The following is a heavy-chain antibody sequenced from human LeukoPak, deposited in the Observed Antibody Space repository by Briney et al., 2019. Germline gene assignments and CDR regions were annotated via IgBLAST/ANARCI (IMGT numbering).Heavy chain of an antibody. CDR1: GFAFGSEA. D-gene: IGHD3-10*01. CDR2: ISPGGGTT. V-gene: IGHV3-23*01. CDR3: AKDHPLYITMVRGVFDY. J-gene: IGHJ4*02. Sequence: GGSLRLSCAVSGFAFGSEAMSWVRQSPARGLEWVASISPGGGTTYYADSVKGRFTISRDNSKNTLYLQMNSLRAEDTAVYYCAKDHPLYITMVRGVFDYWGQGTLVTVSS.